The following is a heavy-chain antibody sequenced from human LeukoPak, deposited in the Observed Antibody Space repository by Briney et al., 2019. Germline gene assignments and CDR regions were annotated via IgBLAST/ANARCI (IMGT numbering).Heavy chain of an antibody. V-gene: IGHV4-59*11. D-gene: IGHD3-22*01. Sequence: SATLSLTCTVSGGSITSHYWIWIRQSPEKGLEWIGDISSSGSTGYNPSLRGRVTISVDTSTNRFFLSLSSVTAADTAVYYCARGSVADSSGFDAFDIWGQGTMVTVSS. CDR1: GGSITSHY. CDR2: ISSSGST. J-gene: IGHJ3*02. CDR3: ARGSVADSSGFDAFDI.